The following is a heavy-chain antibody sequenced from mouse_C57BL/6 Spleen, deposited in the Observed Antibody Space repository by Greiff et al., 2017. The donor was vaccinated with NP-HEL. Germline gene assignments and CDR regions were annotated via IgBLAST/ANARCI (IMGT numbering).Heavy chain of an antibody. CDR3: ARSGSLYFDV. D-gene: IGHD3-1*01. J-gene: IGHJ1*03. CDR2: INPSSGYT. CDR1: GYTFTSYW. V-gene: IGHV1-7*01. Sequence: VQLQESGAELAKPGASVKLSCKASGYTFTSYWMHWVKQRPGQGLEWIGYINPSSGYTKYNQKFKDKATLTAAKSSSTAYMQLSSLTYEDSAVYYCARSGSLYFDVWGTGTTVTVSS.